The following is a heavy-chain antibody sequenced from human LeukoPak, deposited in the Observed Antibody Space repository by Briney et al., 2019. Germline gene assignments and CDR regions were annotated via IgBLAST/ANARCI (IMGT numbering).Heavy chain of an antibody. CDR3: ARHYYMDV. Sequence: GGSLRLSCAASGYSFTSYWIGWVRQMPGKGLEWMGIIYPGDSDIRYSPSFQGQVTISADKSISTAYLQWSSLKASDTAMYYCARHYYMDVWGKGTTVTVSS. J-gene: IGHJ6*03. CDR2: IYPGDSDI. CDR1: GYSFTSYW. V-gene: IGHV5-51*01.